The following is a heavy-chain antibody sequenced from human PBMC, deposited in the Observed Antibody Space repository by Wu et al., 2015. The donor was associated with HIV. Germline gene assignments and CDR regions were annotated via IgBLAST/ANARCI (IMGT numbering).Heavy chain of an antibody. D-gene: IGHD2/OR15-2a*01. CDR1: GYTFTGYY. J-gene: IGHJ1*01. Sequence: QVQLVQSGAEVKKSGASVKVSCKASGYTFTGYYMHWVRQAPGQGLEWLGWINPNSGDTKYTQKLQGRVTMTTDTSITTAYMELSRLRSDDTATYYCVKRDYCHDDSCNNWDFQHWGQGTLIVVSA. V-gene: IGHV1-2*02. CDR3: VKRDYCHDDSCNNWDFQH. CDR2: INPNSGDT.